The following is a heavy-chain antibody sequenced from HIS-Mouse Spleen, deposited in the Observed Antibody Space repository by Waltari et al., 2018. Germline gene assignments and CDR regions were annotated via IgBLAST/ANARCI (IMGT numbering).Heavy chain of an antibody. Sequence: QVQLQESGPGLVKPSATLSLTCPVSGGSISCYYWSWIRQPPGKGLEWIGYIYYSGSTNYNPSLKSRITISVDTSKNQFSLKLSSVTAADTAVYYCARGLVAAGIFDYWGQGTLVTVSS. CDR2: IYYSGST. CDR3: ARGLVAAGIFDY. V-gene: IGHV4-59*01. CDR1: GGSISCYY. J-gene: IGHJ4*02. D-gene: IGHD1-26*01.